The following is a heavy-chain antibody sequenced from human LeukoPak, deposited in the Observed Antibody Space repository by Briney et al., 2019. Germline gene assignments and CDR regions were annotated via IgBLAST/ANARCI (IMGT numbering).Heavy chain of an antibody. D-gene: IGHD3-3*01. Sequence: GGSLRLSCAVSGFTVRDNYLNWVRQTPGKGLECVSVLYSGGAAYYADSVKGRFTISRDTSKNTLSLQMNSLRAEDTAVYYCAKDETAITIFGVVIPPRPYWGQGTLVTVSS. CDR3: AKDETAITIFGVVIPPRPY. CDR2: LYSGGAA. CDR1: GFTVRDNY. V-gene: IGHV3-53*05. J-gene: IGHJ4*02.